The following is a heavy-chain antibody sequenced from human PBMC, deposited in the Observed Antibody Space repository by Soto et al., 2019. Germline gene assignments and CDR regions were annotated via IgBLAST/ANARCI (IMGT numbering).Heavy chain of an antibody. CDR2: IYYSGST. V-gene: IGHV4-59*08. CDR3: ARTNRGQGFDF. Sequence: PSETLSLTCAVYGGSFSGYYWSWIRQPPGKGLEWIGYIYYSGSTNYNPSLKSRVTMSLDTSNNQFSLKLTSVTAADTAVYYCARTNRGQGFDFWGQGTLVTVSS. CDR1: GGSFSGYY. J-gene: IGHJ4*02. D-gene: IGHD3-16*02.